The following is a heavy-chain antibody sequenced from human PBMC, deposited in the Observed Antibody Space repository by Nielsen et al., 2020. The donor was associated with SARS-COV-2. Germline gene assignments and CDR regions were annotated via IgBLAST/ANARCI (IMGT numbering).Heavy chain of an antibody. CDR3: ARDSCSGGSCFYYYYGMDV. CDR2: IYYSGST. CDR1: GGSISSYY. Sequence: GSLRLSCIVSGGSISSYYWSWIRQPPGKGLEWIGYIYYSGSTNYNPSLKSRVTISVDTSKNQFSLKLSSVTAADTAVYYCARDSCSGGSCFYYYYGMDVWGQGTTVTVSS. J-gene: IGHJ6*02. D-gene: IGHD2-15*01. V-gene: IGHV4-59*13.